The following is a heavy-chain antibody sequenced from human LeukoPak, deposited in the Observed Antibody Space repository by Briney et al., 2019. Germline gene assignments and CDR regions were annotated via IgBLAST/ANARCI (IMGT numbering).Heavy chain of an antibody. Sequence: SETLSLTCAVYGGSFSGYYWSWIRQPPGKRLEWIGEINHSGSTNYNPSLKSRVTISVDTSKNQFSLKLSSVTAADTAVYYCARRRGSYYYGSGIDYWGQGTLVTVSS. CDR1: GGSFSGYY. V-gene: IGHV4-34*01. CDR3: ARRRGSYYYGSGIDY. J-gene: IGHJ4*02. CDR2: INHSGST. D-gene: IGHD3-10*01.